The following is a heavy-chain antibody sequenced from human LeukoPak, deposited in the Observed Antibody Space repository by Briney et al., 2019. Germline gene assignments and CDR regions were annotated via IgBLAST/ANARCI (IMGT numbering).Heavy chain of an antibody. CDR2: MYYSGTT. CDR3: ARHPPRDGSAFDY. CDR1: GGSISSGSYY. V-gene: IGHV4-39*01. Sequence: SETLSLTCTVSGGSISSGSYYWGWIRQPPGKGLEWIASMYYSGTTLYSPSLKSRVTISVDTSKNQLSLKLGSVTAADTAVYYCARHPPRDGSAFDYWGQGTLVTVSS. J-gene: IGHJ4*02.